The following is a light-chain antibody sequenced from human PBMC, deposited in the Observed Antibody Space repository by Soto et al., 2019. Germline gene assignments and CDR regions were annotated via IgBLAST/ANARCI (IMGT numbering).Light chain of an antibody. J-gene: IGLJ1*01. CDR3: AAWDDSLNGDV. CDR1: SSNIGNNA. Sequence: QSVLTQPPSVSEAPRQRVTISCSGSSSNIGNNAVNWYQQLPGKAPNLLIYYDDLLPSGVSDRFSGSKSGTSASLAISGLQSEDEADYYCAAWDDSLNGDVFGTGTKLTVL. V-gene: IGLV1-36*01. CDR2: YDD.